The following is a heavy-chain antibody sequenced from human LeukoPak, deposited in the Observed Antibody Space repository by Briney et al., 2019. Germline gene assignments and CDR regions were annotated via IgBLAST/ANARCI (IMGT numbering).Heavy chain of an antibody. CDR3: ARDPYNGSYGDDYYYYMDV. Sequence: GGSLRLSCAASGFTFTNNFMSWVRQVPGKGLEWVANIKQDGSEKTYADSVKGRFTISRDNAKNSLSLQMNSLRAEDTAVYYCARDPYNGSYGDDYYYYMDVWGKGTTVTISS. V-gene: IGHV3-7*01. D-gene: IGHD1-26*01. J-gene: IGHJ6*03. CDR1: GFTFTNNF. CDR2: IKQDGSEK.